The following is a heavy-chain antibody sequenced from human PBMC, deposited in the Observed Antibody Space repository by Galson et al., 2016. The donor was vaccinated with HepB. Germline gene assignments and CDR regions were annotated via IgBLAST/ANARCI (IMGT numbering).Heavy chain of an antibody. J-gene: IGHJ4*02. Sequence: SLRLSCAASGLSVSINYMSWVRQSPGKGLEWIGEISGERTNYNPSFNSRATISVDSSRNQFSLNLNSVTAADTAVYYCATVRAGCSSTSCYIDHWGQGTPVTVSS. CDR2: ISGERT. CDR3: ATVRAGCSSTSCYIDH. CDR1: GLSVSINY. D-gene: IGHD2-2*01. V-gene: IGHV4-4*02.